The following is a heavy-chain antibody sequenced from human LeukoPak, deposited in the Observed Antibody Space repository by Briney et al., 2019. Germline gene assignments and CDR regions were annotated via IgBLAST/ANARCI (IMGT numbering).Heavy chain of an antibody. CDR1: GGTFSSYA. J-gene: IGHJ6*03. CDR3: ARVPGGYYYMDV. D-gene: IGHD1-26*01. CDR2: IIPIFGTA. V-gene: IGHV1-69*05. Sequence: GASVKVSCKASGGTFSSYAISWVRQAPGQGLKWMGGIIPIFGTANYAQKFQGRVTITTDESTSTAYMELSSLRSEDTAVYYCARVPGGYYYMDVWGKGTTVTVSS.